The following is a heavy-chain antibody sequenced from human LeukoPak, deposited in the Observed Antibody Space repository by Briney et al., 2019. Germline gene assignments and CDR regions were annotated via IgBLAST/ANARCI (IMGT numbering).Heavy chain of an antibody. Sequence: PGGSLRLSCAASGFTFSSCEMNWVRQAPGKGLEWVSYISSSGSTIYYADSVKGRFTISRDNAKNSLYLQMNSLRAEDTAVYYCARDRIGSSWYNWFDPWGQGTLVTVSS. V-gene: IGHV3-48*03. CDR3: ARDRIGSSWYNWFDP. J-gene: IGHJ5*02. D-gene: IGHD6-13*01. CDR2: ISSSGSTI. CDR1: GFTFSSCE.